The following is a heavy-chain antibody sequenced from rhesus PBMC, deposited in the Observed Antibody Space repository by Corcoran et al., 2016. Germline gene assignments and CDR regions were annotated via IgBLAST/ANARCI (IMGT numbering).Heavy chain of an antibody. J-gene: IGHJ6*01. CDR2: VYGNSAST. D-gene: IGHD2-39*02. CDR1: GGSISGSYN. Sequence: QVQLQESGPGPVKPSETLSLTCTVSGGSISGSYNWNWIRQSPGKGLEWIGAVYGNSASTNYNPSLKSRVTISKDTSKNQFSLRLTSVTAADTAVYYCARQGYTDHLGGLDSWGQGVVVTVSS. CDR3: ARQGYTDHLGGLDS. V-gene: IGHV4-143*01.